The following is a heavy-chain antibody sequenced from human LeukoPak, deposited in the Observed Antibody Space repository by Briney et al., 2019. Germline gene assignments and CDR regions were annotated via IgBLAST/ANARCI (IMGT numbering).Heavy chain of an antibody. Sequence: SETLSLTCTVSGGSISSGGYYWSWIRQHPGKGLEWIGYIYYSGSTYYNPSLKSRVTISVDTSKNQFSLKLSSVTAADTAVYYCASTWEWLVRGYFDLWGRGTLVTVSS. V-gene: IGHV4-31*03. D-gene: IGHD6-19*01. CDR1: GGSISSGGYY. CDR2: IYYSGST. J-gene: IGHJ2*01. CDR3: ASTWEWLVRGYFDL.